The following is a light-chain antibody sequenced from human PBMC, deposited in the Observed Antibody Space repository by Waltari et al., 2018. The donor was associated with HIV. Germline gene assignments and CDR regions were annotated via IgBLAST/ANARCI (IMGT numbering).Light chain of an antibody. V-gene: IGLV1-44*01. J-gene: IGLJ2*01. CDR1: NSNIGSNP. Sequence: QSVLTQPPSASGTPGQRVTISCSGSNSNIGSNPVNWYQQLPETAPKLLIKSSNQRPSGVPDRFSASKSGTSASLAISGLRSEDEADYHCATWDDSLNGLVFGGGTKLTVL. CDR2: SSN. CDR3: ATWDDSLNGLV.